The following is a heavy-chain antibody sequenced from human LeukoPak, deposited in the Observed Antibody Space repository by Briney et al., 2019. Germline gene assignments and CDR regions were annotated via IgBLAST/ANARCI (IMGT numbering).Heavy chain of an antibody. D-gene: IGHD4-17*01. V-gene: IGHV3-30-3*01. CDR3: AREQGDYIDY. CDR2: MSPDGNKK. CDR1: GFTFSDYN. J-gene: IGHJ4*02. Sequence: PGGSLRLSCAASGFTFSDYNMHWVRQAPSKGLDWVALMSPDGNKKYYADSVKGRFTISRDNSKNTVDLQLNSLRAEDTAVYYCAREQGDYIDYWGQGSLVTVSS.